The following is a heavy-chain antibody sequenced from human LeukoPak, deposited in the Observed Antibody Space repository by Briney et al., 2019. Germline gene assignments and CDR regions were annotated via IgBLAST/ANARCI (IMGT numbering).Heavy chain of an antibody. D-gene: IGHD3-10*01. CDR2: IYFSGST. CDR1: GGSVSSGDYY. V-gene: IGHV4-30-4*08. Sequence: PSETLSLTCTVSGGSVSSGDYYWGWIRQPPEKGLEWIGSIYFSGSTYYNPSLESRLTISSDTSKNQFFLKMRSVTAADTAVYYCARVGYYGSGTYYMDYWGQGTLVTVSS. J-gene: IGHJ4*02. CDR3: ARVGYYGSGTYYMDY.